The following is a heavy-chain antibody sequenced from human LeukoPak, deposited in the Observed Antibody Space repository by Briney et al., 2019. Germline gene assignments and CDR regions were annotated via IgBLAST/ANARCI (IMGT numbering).Heavy chain of an antibody. J-gene: IGHJ5*02. CDR1: GGSFSGYY. D-gene: IGHD3-10*01. CDR2: INHSGST. Sequence: SETLSPTCAVYGGSFSGYYWSWIRQPPGKGLEWIGEINHSGSTNYNPSLKSRVTTSVDTSKNQFSLKLSSVTAADTAVYYCARGSYYYGSGTKYNWFDPWGQGTLVTVSS. CDR3: ARGSYYYGSGTKYNWFDP. V-gene: IGHV4-34*01.